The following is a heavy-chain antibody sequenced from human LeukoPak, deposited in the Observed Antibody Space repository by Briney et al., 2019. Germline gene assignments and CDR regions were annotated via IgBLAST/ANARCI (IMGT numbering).Heavy chain of an antibody. CDR2: IIPIFGTA. D-gene: IGHD1-26*01. V-gene: IGHV1-69*13. CDR1: GGTFSSYA. J-gene: IGHJ3*02. Sequence: GASVKVSCKASGGTFSSYAISWVRQAPGQGLEWMGGIIPIFGTANYAQKFQGRVTITADESTSTAYMELSSLRSEDTAVYYCVRHHGWELLDAFDIWGQGTMVTVSS. CDR3: VRHHGWELLDAFDI.